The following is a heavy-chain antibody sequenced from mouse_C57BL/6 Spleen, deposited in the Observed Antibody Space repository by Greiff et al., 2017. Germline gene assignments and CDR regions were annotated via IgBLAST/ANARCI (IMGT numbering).Heavy chain of an antibody. V-gene: IGHV1-50*01. CDR3: ARSYYYGSSYDFDV. CDR1: GYTFTSYW. D-gene: IGHD1-1*01. Sequence: QVQLQQPGAELVKPGASVKLSCKASGYTFTSYWMQWVKQRPGQGLEWIGEIDPSDSYTNYNQKFKGKATLTVDTSSSTASMQLSSLTSEDSAVYYWARSYYYGSSYDFDVWGTGTTVTVSS. CDR2: IDPSDSYT. J-gene: IGHJ1*03.